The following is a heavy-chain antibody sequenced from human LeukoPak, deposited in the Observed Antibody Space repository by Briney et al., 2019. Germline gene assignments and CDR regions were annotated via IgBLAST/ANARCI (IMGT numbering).Heavy chain of an antibody. CDR2: ISSSGSTI. CDR1: GFTFSSYE. J-gene: IGHJ4*02. CDR3: ARDFSSGWYGFDY. Sequence: TGGSLRLSCAASGFTFSSYEMNWVRQAPGKGLEWVSYISSSGSTIYYADSVKGRFTIPRDNAKNSLYLQMNSLRAEDTAVYYCARDFSSGWYGFDYWGQGTLVTVSS. V-gene: IGHV3-48*03. D-gene: IGHD6-19*01.